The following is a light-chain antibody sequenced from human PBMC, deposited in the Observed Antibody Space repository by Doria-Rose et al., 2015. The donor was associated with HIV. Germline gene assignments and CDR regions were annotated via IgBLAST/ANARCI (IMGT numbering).Light chain of an antibody. CDR2: LGS. J-gene: IGKJ2*01. Sequence: EIVMTQSPLSLPVTPGRPASISCRSSQSLLHTIGYNYLDWYLQKPGQSPQLLIYLGSNRASGVPDRFSGSGSGTDFTLKISRVEAEDVGVYYCMQALQTPYTFGQGTKLEIK. CDR1: QSLLHTIGYNY. CDR3: MQALQTPYT. V-gene: IGKV2-28*01.